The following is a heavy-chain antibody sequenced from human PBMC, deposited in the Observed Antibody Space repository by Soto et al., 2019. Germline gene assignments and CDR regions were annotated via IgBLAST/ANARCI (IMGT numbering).Heavy chain of an antibody. V-gene: IGHV4-31*02. J-gene: IGHJ4*02. D-gene: IGHD6-6*01. CDR3: ASSNTSIAARYFDY. CDR2: IYYSGST. Sequence: TCSVAYGSSFSGGYYRSMKKKHPGKGLEWIGYIYYSGSTYYNPSLKSRVTISVDTSKNQFSLKLSSVTAADTAVYFCASSNTSIAARYFDYWGQGTLVTVSS. CDR1: YGSSFSGGYY.